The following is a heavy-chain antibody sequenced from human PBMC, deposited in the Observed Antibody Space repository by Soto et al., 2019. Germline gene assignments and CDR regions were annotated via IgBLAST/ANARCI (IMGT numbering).Heavy chain of an antibody. CDR1: GFTFSSYA. D-gene: IGHD6-13*01. Sequence: GGSLRLSFAAPGFTFSSYARSWVRKAPGKGLEWVSAISGSGGSTYYADSVKGRFTISRDNSKNTLYLQMNSLRAEDTAVYYCAKMGPGIRLIAAAGIDYWGQGTLVTVSS. CDR3: AKMGPGIRLIAAAGIDY. V-gene: IGHV3-23*01. CDR2: ISGSGGST. J-gene: IGHJ4*02.